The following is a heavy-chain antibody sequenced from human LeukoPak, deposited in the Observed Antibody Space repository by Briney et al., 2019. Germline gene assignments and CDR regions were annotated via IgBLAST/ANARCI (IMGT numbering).Heavy chain of an antibody. CDR3: ARAPDYGDYVDY. D-gene: IGHD4-17*01. CDR1: GYTFTGYY. Sequence: ASVKVSCKASGYTFTGYYVHWLRQAPAQGLEWMGWIIPNSGGTNYAQKFQGRVTMTRDTSISTAYMELSRLRSDDTAVYYCARAPDYGDYVDYWGQGTLVTVSS. CDR2: IIPNSGGT. V-gene: IGHV1-2*02. J-gene: IGHJ4*02.